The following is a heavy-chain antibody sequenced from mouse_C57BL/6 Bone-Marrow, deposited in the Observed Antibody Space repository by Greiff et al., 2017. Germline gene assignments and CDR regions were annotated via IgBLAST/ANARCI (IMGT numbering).Heavy chain of an antibody. D-gene: IGHD1-1*01. CDR1: GFTFSDYG. V-gene: IGHV5-17*01. CDR3: ARRYNYYGSSPLYAMDY. Sequence: EVQVVESGGGLVKPGGSLKLSCAASGFTFSDYGMHWVRQAPEKGLEWVAYISSGSSTIYYADTVKGRFTISRDNAKNTLFLQMTSLRSEDTAMYYCARRYNYYGSSPLYAMDYWGQGTSVTVSS. J-gene: IGHJ4*01. CDR2: ISSGSSTI.